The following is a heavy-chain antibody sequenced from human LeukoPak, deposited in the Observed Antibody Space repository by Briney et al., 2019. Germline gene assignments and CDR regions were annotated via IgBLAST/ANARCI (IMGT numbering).Heavy chain of an antibody. J-gene: IGHJ4*02. CDR3: ARASIAAGPYYFDH. D-gene: IGHD6-13*01. Sequence: PGGSLRLSCAASGFTFSSYWVSWVRQAPGKGLEWVANIKQDGSEKYYVGSVKGRFTISRDNAKNSLYLQMNSLRAEDTAVYYCARASIAAGPYYFDHWGQGTLVTVSS. V-gene: IGHV3-7*01. CDR1: GFTFSSYW. CDR2: IKQDGSEK.